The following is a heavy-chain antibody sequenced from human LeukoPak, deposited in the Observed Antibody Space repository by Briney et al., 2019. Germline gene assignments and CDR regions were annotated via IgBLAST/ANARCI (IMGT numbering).Heavy chain of an antibody. V-gene: IGHV3-53*01. Sequence: GGSLRLSCAASGFTVSSNYMSWVRQAPGKGLEWVSLIYSGGTYYADSVKGRFTISRDHSNNSVSLQMTNLRVEDTAIYYCARGAYRISWPGIDYWGQGTLVTVSS. CDR1: GFTVSSNY. CDR3: ARGAYRISWPGIDY. D-gene: IGHD3-16*02. CDR2: IYSGGT. J-gene: IGHJ4*02.